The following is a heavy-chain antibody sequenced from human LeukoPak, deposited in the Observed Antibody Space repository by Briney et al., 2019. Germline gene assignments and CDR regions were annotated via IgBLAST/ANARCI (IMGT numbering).Heavy chain of an antibody. D-gene: IGHD2-21*02. CDR1: GFSFSNYA. V-gene: IGHV3-21*01. Sequence: PGGSLRLSRAASGFSFSNYAMNWVRQAPGKGLEWVSSIDGSSSHIYYADSVKGRFTISRDNTKSSLYLQMNSLRAEDMAVYYCARGYCGGDCYGDWGQGTLVTVSS. J-gene: IGHJ1*01. CDR3: ARGYCGGDCYGD. CDR2: IDGSSSHI.